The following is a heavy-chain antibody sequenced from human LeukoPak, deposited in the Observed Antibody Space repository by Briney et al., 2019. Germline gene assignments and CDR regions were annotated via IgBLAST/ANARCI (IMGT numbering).Heavy chain of an antibody. CDR1: GGSISSSSYY. D-gene: IGHD3-22*01. V-gene: IGHV4-39*01. CDR3: ARGYYDSSGFDFYYGMDV. J-gene: IGHJ6*02. CDR2: IYYGGST. Sequence: SETLSLTCTVSGGSISSSSYYWGWIRQPPGKGLEWIGSIYYGGSTYYNPSLKSRVTISVDTSKNQFSLKLSSVTAADTAVYYCARGYYDSSGFDFYYGMDVWGQGTTVTVSS.